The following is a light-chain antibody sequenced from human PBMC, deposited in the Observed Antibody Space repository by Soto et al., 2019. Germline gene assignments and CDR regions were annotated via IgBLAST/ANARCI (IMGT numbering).Light chain of an antibody. CDR1: QSVKSSY. Sequence: EIVLTQSPGTLSLSPGERATLPCRASQSVKSSYLAWYQHKPGQAPRLLIYAASNRATGIPARFSGSGSGTDFTLTISSLEPEDFAVYYCQQRSNWPPIFGGGTKVDIK. CDR3: QQRSNWPPI. J-gene: IGKJ4*01. V-gene: IGKV3-11*01. CDR2: AAS.